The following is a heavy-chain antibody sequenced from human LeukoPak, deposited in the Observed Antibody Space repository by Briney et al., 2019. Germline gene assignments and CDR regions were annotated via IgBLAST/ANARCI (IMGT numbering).Heavy chain of an antibody. V-gene: IGHV1-69*13. CDR3: ARWAGIAVAASYYFDY. Sequence: SVKVSCKASGGTFSSYAISWVRQAPGQGLEGMGGIIPIFGTANYAQKFQGRVTITADESTSTAYMELSSLRSEDTAVYYCARWAGIAVAASYYFDYWGQGTLVTVSS. CDR2: IIPIFGTA. D-gene: IGHD6-19*01. CDR1: GGTFSSYA. J-gene: IGHJ4*02.